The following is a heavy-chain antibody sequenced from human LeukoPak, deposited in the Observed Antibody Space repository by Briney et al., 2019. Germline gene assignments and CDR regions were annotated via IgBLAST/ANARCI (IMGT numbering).Heavy chain of an antibody. D-gene: IGHD2-21*02. Sequence: GGSLRLSCEASGFTFSRFAMTWVGQAPGKGLEWVSTIGGLGESTNYADSVKGRFTISRDNAKNSLYLQMNSLRAEDTAVYYCARDRGRGDCYNCPPDYWGQGTLVTVSS. CDR2: IGGLGEST. J-gene: IGHJ4*02. CDR1: GFTFSRFA. V-gene: IGHV3-23*01. CDR3: ARDRGRGDCYNCPPDY.